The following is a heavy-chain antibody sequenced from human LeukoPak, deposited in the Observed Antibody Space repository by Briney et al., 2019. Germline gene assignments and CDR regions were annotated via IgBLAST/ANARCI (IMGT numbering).Heavy chain of an antibody. V-gene: IGHV3-23*01. D-gene: IGHD3-10*01. CDR2: ISGSGGST. Sequence: PGGSLRLSCAASGFTFSSYAMSWVRQAPGKGLEWVSAISGSGGSTYYADSVKGRFTTSRDNSKNTLYLQMNSLRAEDTAVYYCAKDYYGSGSYPKGGWYFDYWGQGTLVTVSS. J-gene: IGHJ4*02. CDR1: GFTFSSYA. CDR3: AKDYYGSGSYPKGGWYFDY.